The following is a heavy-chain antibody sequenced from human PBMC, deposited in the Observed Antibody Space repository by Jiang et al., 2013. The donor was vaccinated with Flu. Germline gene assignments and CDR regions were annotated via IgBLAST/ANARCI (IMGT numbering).Heavy chain of an antibody. CDR1: GYSFTSYR. J-gene: IGHJ4*02. CDR3: ATHRRRNDILSGHYY. Sequence: GAEVKKPGESLKISCKGSGYSFTSYRIGWVRQMPGKGLEWMGIIYPGDSDTRYSPSFQGQVTISADKSLSTAYLQWSSLKASDTAMFYCATHRRRNDILSGHYYWGQGTLVTVSS. V-gene: IGHV5-51*01. CDR2: IYPGDSDT. D-gene: IGHD3-9*01.